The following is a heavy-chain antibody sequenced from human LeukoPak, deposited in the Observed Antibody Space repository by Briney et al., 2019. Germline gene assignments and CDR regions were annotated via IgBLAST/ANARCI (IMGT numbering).Heavy chain of an antibody. Sequence: GGPLRLSCAASGFTFRSNWMSWVRQAPGKGLEWVAKINQDGSQTKYVDSVKGRFTISRDNAKNSLHLQMNSLRADDTAVYYCAKYNDYDFDYWGQGTLVTVSP. CDR1: GFTFRSNW. D-gene: IGHD4-17*01. V-gene: IGHV3-7*01. CDR2: INQDGSQT. J-gene: IGHJ4*02. CDR3: AKYNDYDFDY.